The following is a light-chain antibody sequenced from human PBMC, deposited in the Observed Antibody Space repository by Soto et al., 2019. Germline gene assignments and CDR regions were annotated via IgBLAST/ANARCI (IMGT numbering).Light chain of an antibody. Sequence: DIQLTQSPSSLSAXVXXXXXXXXRASQGIRHDLGWYQQKPGKAPKRLIYSASSLQSGVPSRFSGSGSGTEFTLTISSLQPEDFATYYCLQNNSYPVTFGQGTKVDIK. CDR1: QGIRHD. J-gene: IGKJ1*01. V-gene: IGKV1-17*01. CDR2: SAS. CDR3: LQNNSYPVT.